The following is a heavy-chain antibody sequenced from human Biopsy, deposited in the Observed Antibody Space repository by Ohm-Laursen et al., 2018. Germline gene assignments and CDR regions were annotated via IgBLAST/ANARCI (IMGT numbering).Heavy chain of an antibody. J-gene: IGHJ5*02. CDR2: ISEGGST. CDR1: GASFSGDY. Sequence: SDTLSLTCPVSGASFSGDYWSWIRQSPGRGLEWIGSISEGGSTYYNPSLRGRVTISVDASKNQFSLKLSSVTAADTAVYYCARTPRDSFWSGSYKRGLWFDPWGQGTLVTVSS. D-gene: IGHD3-3*01. V-gene: IGHV4-59*07. CDR3: ARTPRDSFWSGSYKRGLWFDP.